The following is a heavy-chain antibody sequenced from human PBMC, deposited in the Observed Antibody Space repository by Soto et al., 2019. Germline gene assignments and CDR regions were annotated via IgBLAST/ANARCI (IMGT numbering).Heavy chain of an antibody. CDR1: GFTFSSYG. J-gene: IGHJ4*02. Sequence: GGSLRLSCAASGFTFSSYGMHWVRQAPGKGLEWVAVISYDGSNKYYADSVKGRFTISRDNSKNTLYLQMNSLRAEDTAVYYCAKSPSDGWELPFFDYWGQGTLVTVSS. D-gene: IGHD1-26*01. CDR2: ISYDGSNK. CDR3: AKSPSDGWELPFFDY. V-gene: IGHV3-30*18.